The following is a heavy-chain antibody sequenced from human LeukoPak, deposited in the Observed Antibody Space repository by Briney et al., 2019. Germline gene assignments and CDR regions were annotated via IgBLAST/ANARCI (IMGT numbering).Heavy chain of an antibody. J-gene: IGHJ4*02. CDR3: ARQAAKYSYFDY. D-gene: IGHD5-18*01. CDR2: IYPGDSDT. V-gene: IGHV5-51*01. CDR1: GYRFTNYW. Sequence: GESLKISCKGSGYRFTNYWIGWVRPMPGQGLEWMGIIYPGDSDTRYNPSFQGQVTISADKSISTAYLEWSSLKASDTAMYYCARQAAKYSYFDYWGQGTLVTVSS.